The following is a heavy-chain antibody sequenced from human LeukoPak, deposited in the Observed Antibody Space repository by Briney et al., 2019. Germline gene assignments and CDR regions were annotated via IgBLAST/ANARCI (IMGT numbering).Heavy chain of an antibody. J-gene: IGHJ6*02. CDR1: GFTFSSYS. Sequence: GGSLRLSCAASGFTFSSYSMNWVRQAPGKGLEWVSSISSSSSYIYYADSVKGRFTISRDNAKNSLYLQMNSLRAEDTAVYYCARVGIVVVPAAISFDYYYGMDVWGQGTTVTVSS. D-gene: IGHD2-2*01. CDR3: ARVGIVVVPAAISFDYYYGMDV. V-gene: IGHV3-21*01. CDR2: ISSSSSYI.